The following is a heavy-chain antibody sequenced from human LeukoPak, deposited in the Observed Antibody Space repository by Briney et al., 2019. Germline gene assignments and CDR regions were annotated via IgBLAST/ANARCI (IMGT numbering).Heavy chain of an antibody. V-gene: IGHV3-21*01. J-gene: IGHJ4*02. Sequence: GGSLRLSCAASGFTFSSYSMNWVRQAPGKGLEWVSSISSSSSYIYYADSVKGRFTISRDNAKNSLYLQMNSLRAEDTAVYYCASSSSGYPGDYFDYWGQGTLVTVSS. CDR3: ASSSSGYPGDYFDY. CDR2: ISSSSSYI. D-gene: IGHD3-22*01. CDR1: GFTFSSYS.